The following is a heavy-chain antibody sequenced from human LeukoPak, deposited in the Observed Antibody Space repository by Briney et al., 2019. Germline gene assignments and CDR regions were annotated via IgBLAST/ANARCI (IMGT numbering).Heavy chain of an antibody. J-gene: IGHJ3*02. Sequence: SQTLSLTCAISGDSVSSNSAAWNWIRQSPSRGLEWLGRTYYRSKWYNDYAVSVKSRITINPDTSKNQFSLQLNSVTPEDTAVYYCARVSSSWSTSSYDAFDIWGQGTMVTVSS. CDR1: GDSVSSNSAA. CDR3: ARVSSSWSTSSYDAFDI. CDR2: TYYRSKWYN. V-gene: IGHV6-1*01. D-gene: IGHD6-13*01.